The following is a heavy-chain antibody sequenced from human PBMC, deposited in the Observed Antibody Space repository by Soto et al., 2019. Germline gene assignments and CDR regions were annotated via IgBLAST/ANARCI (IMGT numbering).Heavy chain of an antibody. V-gene: IGHV3-48*02. CDR3: ARYSHWGMDV. CDR2: ISGSGGTI. CDR1: GFTFISYA. Sequence: WGSLRLSCAASGFTFISYAIIFGRQAPWKGLEWVSAISGSGGTIYYAGSVKGRFTISRDNAKNSLYLQMNSLRDEGTAVYYCARYSHWGMDVWGQGTTVTVSS. J-gene: IGHJ6*02. D-gene: IGHD2-21*01.